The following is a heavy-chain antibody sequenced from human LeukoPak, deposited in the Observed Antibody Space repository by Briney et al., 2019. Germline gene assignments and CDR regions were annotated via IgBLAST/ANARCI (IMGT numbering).Heavy chain of an antibody. CDR1: GFTFSNYA. V-gene: IGHV3-23*01. CDR2: ISGSGGST. Sequence: GGSLRLSCAASGFTFSNYAMSWVRQAPGKGLEWVSIISGSGGSTYYADSVKGRFTISRDNSKNTLYLQMTSLRAEDTAVYYCAKAYGDYYGWGSSHYWGQGTLVTVSS. D-gene: IGHD3-10*01. J-gene: IGHJ4*02. CDR3: AKAYGDYYGWGSSHY.